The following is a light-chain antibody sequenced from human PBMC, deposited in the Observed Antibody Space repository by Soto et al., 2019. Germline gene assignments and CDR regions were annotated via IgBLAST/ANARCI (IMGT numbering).Light chain of an antibody. J-gene: IGKJ1*01. CDR3: QQTYSNPRT. Sequence: IRMTQSPSSLSASTGDRVTITCRASQSISSYLNWYQQKPGKAPKLLIYASSNLHTGVPSRFSGSASGTDFTLTISSLQPEDSATYYCQQTYSNPRTFGQGTKVDIK. CDR1: QSISSY. V-gene: IGKV1-39*01. CDR2: ASS.